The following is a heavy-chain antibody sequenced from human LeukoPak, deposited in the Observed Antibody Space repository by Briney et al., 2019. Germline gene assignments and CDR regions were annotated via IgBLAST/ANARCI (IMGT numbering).Heavy chain of an antibody. J-gene: IGHJ6*02. Sequence: PETLSLTCSVSGGSISGYYWTWVRQPPGKGLEWIGQIHYSGRADYNPSLKSRITMSVDTSRNQISLKLSSVTAADTAIYYCVRFGVNYDMDVWGQGTTVTVSS. CDR2: IHYSGRA. CDR1: GGSISGYY. V-gene: IGHV4-59*01. D-gene: IGHD3-16*01. CDR3: VRFGVNYDMDV.